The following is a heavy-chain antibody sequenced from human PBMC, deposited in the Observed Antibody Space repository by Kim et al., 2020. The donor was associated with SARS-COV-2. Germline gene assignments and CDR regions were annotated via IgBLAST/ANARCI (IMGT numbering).Heavy chain of an antibody. CDR1: GFTFSSYW. Sequence: GGSLRLSCAASGFTFSSYWMSWVRQAPGKGLEWVANIKQDGSEKYYVDSVKGRFTISRDNAKNSLYLQMNSLRAEDTAVYYCARDSLAGATSYYYYGMDVWGQGTTVTVSS. CDR2: IKQDGSEK. J-gene: IGHJ6*02. V-gene: IGHV3-7*01. D-gene: IGHD1-26*01. CDR3: ARDSLAGATSYYYYGMDV.